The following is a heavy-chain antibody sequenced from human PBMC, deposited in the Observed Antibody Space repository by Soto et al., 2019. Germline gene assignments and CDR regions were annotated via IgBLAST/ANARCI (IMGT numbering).Heavy chain of an antibody. CDR2: IWYDGSNK. D-gene: IGHD2-15*01. CDR1: GFTFSSYG. Sequence: QVQLVESGGGVVQPGRSLRLSCAASGFTFSSYGMHWVRQAPGKGLEWVAVIWYDGSNKYYADSVKGRFTISRDNSKNTLYLQMNSLRAEDTAVYYCARDGYCSGGSCYSVPVFDYWGQGTLVTVPS. J-gene: IGHJ4*02. V-gene: IGHV3-33*01. CDR3: ARDGYCSGGSCYSVPVFDY.